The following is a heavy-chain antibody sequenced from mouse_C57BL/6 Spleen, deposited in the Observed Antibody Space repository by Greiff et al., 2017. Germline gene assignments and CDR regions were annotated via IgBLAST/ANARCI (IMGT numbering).Heavy chain of an antibody. CDR3: ARDYYGSSYSFAY. D-gene: IGHD1-1*01. V-gene: IGHV5-4*01. CDR1: GFTSSSYA. CDR2: ISDGGSYT. J-gene: IGHJ3*01. Sequence: EVKVEESGGGLVKPGGSLKLSCAASGFTSSSYAMSWVRQTPEKRLEWVATISDGGSYTYYPDNVKGRFTISRDNAKNNLYLQMSHLKSEDTAMYYCARDYYGSSYSFAYWGQGTLVTVSA.